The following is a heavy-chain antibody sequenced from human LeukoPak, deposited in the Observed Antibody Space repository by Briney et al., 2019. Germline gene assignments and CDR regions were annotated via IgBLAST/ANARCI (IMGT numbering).Heavy chain of an antibody. CDR3: ANSGSYPNWFDP. CDR1: GFTFSGYW. J-gene: IGHJ5*02. V-gene: IGHV3-74*01. CDR2: INSDGSST. Sequence: GGALRLSCAASGFTFSGYWMHWVRQAPGKGLVWVSRINSDGSSTSYADSVKGRFTISRDNAKNTLYLQMNSLRAEDTAVYYCANSGSYPNWFDPWGQGTLVTVSS. D-gene: IGHD1-26*01.